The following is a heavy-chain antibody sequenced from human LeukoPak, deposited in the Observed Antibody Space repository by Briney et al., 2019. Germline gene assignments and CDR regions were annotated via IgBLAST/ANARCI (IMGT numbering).Heavy chain of an antibody. D-gene: IGHD2-2*01. Sequence: ASVKVSCKASGYTFTAYYIHWVRQAPGQGLEWMGWINPNSGGTNYAQKFQGRVTMTRDTSISTAYMDLSRLRSDDTAGDNCGRGGRFCSTTSRLGEGYYFDYWGQGTLVTVSS. J-gene: IGHJ4*02. V-gene: IGHV1-2*02. CDR3: GRGGRFCSTTSRLGEGYYFDY. CDR1: GYTFTAYY. CDR2: INPNSGGT.